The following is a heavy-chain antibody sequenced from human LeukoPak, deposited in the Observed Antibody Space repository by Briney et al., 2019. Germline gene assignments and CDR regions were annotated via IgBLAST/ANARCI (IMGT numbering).Heavy chain of an antibody. CDR1: GGSFSGYY. V-gene: IGHV4-34*01. J-gene: IGHJ4*02. CDR3: ARRGSGWYRGHFDY. CDR2: INHSGST. Sequence: SETLSLTCAVYGGSFSGYYWSWIRRPPGKGLEWIGEINHSGSTNYNPSLKSRVTISVDTSKNQFSLKLSSVTAADTAVYYCARRGSGWYRGHFDYWGQGTLVTVSS. D-gene: IGHD6-19*01.